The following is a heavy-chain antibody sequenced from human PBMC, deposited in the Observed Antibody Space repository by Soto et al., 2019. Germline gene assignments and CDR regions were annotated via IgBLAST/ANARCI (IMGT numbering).Heavy chain of an antibody. J-gene: IGHJ6*02. CDR2: LYGSGGGV. D-gene: IGHD6-13*01. CDR3: ARVLGSFRYSSSPQYYYYGMDV. V-gene: IGHV3-23*01. Sequence: GWSLRLSCAASGFTFSDYAIIWIRQVPGKGLQWVSGLYGSGGGVHYADSVKGRFTISRDNSKNTLFLQMNSLRAEDTAVFYWARVLGSFRYSSSPQYYYYGMDVWGQGTTVTVSS. CDR1: GFTFSDYA.